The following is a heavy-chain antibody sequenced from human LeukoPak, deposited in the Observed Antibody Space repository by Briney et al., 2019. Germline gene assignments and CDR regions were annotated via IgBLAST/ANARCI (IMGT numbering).Heavy chain of an antibody. D-gene: IGHD6-19*01. CDR2: ISSSSSYI. V-gene: IGHV3-21*01. CDR3: ARVPITLAGTKDAKYFQH. CDR1: GFTVSSNY. Sequence: GGSLRLSCAASGFTVSSNYMTWVRQAPGKGLEWVSSISSSSSYIYYADSVKGRFTISRDNAKNSLYLQMNSLRAEDTAVYYCARVPITLAGTKDAKYFQHWGQGTLVTVSS. J-gene: IGHJ1*01.